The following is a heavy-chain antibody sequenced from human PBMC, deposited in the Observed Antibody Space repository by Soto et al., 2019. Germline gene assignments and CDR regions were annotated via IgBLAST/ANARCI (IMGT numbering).Heavy chain of an antibody. CDR2: VSFSGSK. J-gene: IGHJ5*02. V-gene: IGHV4-39*01. CDR3: ARGSTWQGRDWFDP. D-gene: IGHD6-13*01. Sequence: SETLSLTCTVSGDSVSNSGYYWGWICQSPGKRLEWIGSVSFSGSKYYNPSPRSRVTFSVDTSKTLISLKLRSVTAADTAVYYCARGSTWQGRDWFDPWGQGTLVTVSS. CDR1: GDSVSNSGYY.